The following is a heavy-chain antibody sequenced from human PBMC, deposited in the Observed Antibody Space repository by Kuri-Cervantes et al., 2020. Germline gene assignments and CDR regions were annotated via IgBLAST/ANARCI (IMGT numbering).Heavy chain of an antibody. D-gene: IGHD3-10*01. Sequence: GGSLRLSCAASGFTFSSYSMNWVRQAPGKGLEWVSSISSSSSYIYYADSVKGRFTISRDNAKNSLYLQMNSLRAEDTAVYYCARDYDPMILWFGESYYYYGMDVWGQGTTVTVSS. CDR3: ARDYDPMILWFGESYYYYGMDV. V-gene: IGHV3-21*01. CDR2: ISSSSSYI. J-gene: IGHJ6*02. CDR1: GFTFSSYS.